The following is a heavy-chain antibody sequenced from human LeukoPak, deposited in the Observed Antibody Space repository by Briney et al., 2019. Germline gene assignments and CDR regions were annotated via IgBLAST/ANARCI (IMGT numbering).Heavy chain of an antibody. CDR3: ARDFRQLDYYFDY. D-gene: IGHD3/OR15-3a*01. CDR2: ISDDGIKN. J-gene: IGHJ4*02. Sequence: GGSLRLSCAASGFTFRSYALHWVRQAPGKGLEWVSLISDDGIKNYYADSVKGRFTISRDNSKNTLYLQMNSLKTEDTAVYYCARDFRQLDYYFDYWGQGTLVTVSS. CDR1: GFTFRSYA. V-gene: IGHV3-30-3*01.